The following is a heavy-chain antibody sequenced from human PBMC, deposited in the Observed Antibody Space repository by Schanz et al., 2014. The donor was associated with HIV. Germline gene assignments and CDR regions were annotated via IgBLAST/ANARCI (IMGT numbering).Heavy chain of an antibody. Sequence: VQLVESGGGVVQPGRSLRLSCAASGFTFSSYGMHWVRQAPGKGLEWVAVISYDGSNKYYTDSVKGRFTISRDNAKNSLYLQMNSLRAEDTALYYCAKDNGWPLASYYGMDVWGQGTTVTVSS. CDR3: AKDNGWPLASYYGMDV. D-gene: IGHD6-19*01. V-gene: IGHV3-30*18. CDR1: GFTFSSYG. J-gene: IGHJ6*02. CDR2: ISYDGSNK.